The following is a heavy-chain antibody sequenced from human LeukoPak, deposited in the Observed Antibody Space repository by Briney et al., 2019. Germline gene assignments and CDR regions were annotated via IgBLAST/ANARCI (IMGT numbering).Heavy chain of an antibody. CDR2: IYYSGST. Sequence: PSETLSLTCAVYGGSFSGYYWSWIRQPPGKGLEWIGYIYYSGSTNYNPSLKSRVTISVDTSKNQFSLKLSSVTAADTAVYYCARGAIYDYVWGSYRYPTLDYWGQGTLVTVSS. J-gene: IGHJ4*02. D-gene: IGHD3-16*02. CDR1: GGSFSGYY. V-gene: IGHV4-59*01. CDR3: ARGAIYDYVWGSYRYPTLDY.